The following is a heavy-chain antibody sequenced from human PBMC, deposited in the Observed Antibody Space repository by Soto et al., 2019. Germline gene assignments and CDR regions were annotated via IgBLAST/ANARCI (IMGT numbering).Heavy chain of an antibody. Sequence: GGSLRLSCAASGFTFSSYGMHWVRQAPGKGLEWVAVIWYDGSNKYYADSVKGRFTISRDNSKNTLYLQMNSLRAEDTAVYYCARVKVATGAFDIWGQGTMVTVSS. CDR2: IWYDGSNK. V-gene: IGHV3-33*01. J-gene: IGHJ3*02. CDR3: ARVKVATGAFDI. D-gene: IGHD5-12*01. CDR1: GFTFSSYG.